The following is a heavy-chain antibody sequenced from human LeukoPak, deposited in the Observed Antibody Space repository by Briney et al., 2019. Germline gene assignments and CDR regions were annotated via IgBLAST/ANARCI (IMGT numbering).Heavy chain of an antibody. J-gene: IGHJ4*02. V-gene: IGHV3-23*01. Sequence: GGSLRLSCAASGFTFSSSAMSWVRQAPGKGLEWVSAISGSGGSTYYADSVKGRFTISRDNSKNTLYPQMNSLRAEDTAVYYCAKGTQIVGAAAFDYWGQGTLVTVSS. CDR3: AKGTQIVGAAAFDY. CDR1: GFTFSSSA. CDR2: ISGSGGST. D-gene: IGHD1-26*01.